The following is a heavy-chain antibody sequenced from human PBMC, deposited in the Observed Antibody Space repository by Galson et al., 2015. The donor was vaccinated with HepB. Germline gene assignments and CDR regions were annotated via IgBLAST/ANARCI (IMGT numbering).Heavy chain of an antibody. Sequence: SVKVSCKASSYSLTSYDISWVRQAPGQGLEWMGWISTYNGDKNYARKFQDRVTMTTDTSTSTAYMELRSLRADDTAVYYCAGDPHNTGYYRSWSLGTLVTVSS. CDR2: ISTYNGDK. CDR1: SYSLTSYD. CDR3: AGDPHNTGYYRS. J-gene: IGHJ5*02. V-gene: IGHV1-18*01. D-gene: IGHD3-22*01.